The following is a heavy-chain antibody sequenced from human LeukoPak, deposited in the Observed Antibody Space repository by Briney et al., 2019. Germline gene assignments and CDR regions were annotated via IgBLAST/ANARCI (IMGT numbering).Heavy chain of an antibody. CDR3: ARETTTCGQLLFHDAFDI. D-gene: IGHD3-10*01. V-gene: IGHV3-64*01. J-gene: IGHJ3*02. Sequence: GGSLRLSCAASGFTFSTYALYWVRQAPGKGLECVSAISSNGGSTYYAKSVRGRFTISTDNSKGTLCLQMGSLREEDMGVYYCARETTTCGQLLFHDAFDIWGEGTMVPVSS. CDR1: GFTFSTYA. CDR2: ISSNGGST.